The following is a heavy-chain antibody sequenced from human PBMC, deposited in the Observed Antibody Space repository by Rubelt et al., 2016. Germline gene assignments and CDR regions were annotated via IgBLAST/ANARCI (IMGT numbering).Heavy chain of an antibody. V-gene: IGHV4-39*01. Sequence: QLQLQESGPGLVKPSETLSLTCTVSGGSISSSSYYWGWIRQPPGKGLEWIGSIYYSGSTYYNPSLKSRVTISVDTAKNMFSLKLSSVTAADTAVYYCARGSYCTNGVCFWFDPWGQGTLVTVSS. J-gene: IGHJ5*02. D-gene: IGHD2-8*01. CDR1: GGSISSSSYY. CDR2: IYYSGST. CDR3: ARGSYCTNGVCFWFDP.